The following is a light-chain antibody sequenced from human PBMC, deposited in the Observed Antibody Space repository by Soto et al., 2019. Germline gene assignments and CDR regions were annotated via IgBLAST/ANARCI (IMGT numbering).Light chain of an antibody. V-gene: IGLV2-14*01. J-gene: IGLJ2*01. CDR1: SSDVGGYQY. CDR2: EVS. Sequence: QSALTQPASVSGSPGQSITISCPGTSSDVGGYQYVSWYQQYPGKAPKLVIYEVSNRPSGVSIRFSGSKSCDTASLTISGLQAEDEADYYCCSYTLRSTLVFGGGTKLTVL. CDR3: CSYTLRSTLV.